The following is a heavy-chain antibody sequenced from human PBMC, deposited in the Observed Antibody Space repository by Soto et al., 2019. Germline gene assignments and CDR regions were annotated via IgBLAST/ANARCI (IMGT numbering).Heavy chain of an antibody. Sequence: GGSLRLSCAASGFTFSDYAMSWVRQAPGKGLEWVSAISASGGTTYYADSVRGRFTISRDNSKNTLYLQMNSLRAEDTVVYYCARAILAGSDWFGMPDYWGQGTLVTVSS. D-gene: IGHD6-19*01. CDR1: GFTFSDYA. CDR3: ARAILAGSDWFGMPDY. V-gene: IGHV3-23*01. CDR2: ISASGGTT. J-gene: IGHJ4*02.